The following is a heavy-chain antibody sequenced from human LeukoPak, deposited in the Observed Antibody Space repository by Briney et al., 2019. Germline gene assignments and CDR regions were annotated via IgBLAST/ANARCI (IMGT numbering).Heavy chain of an antibody. V-gene: IGHV3-9*01. CDR1: GFTFDDYA. Sequence: GRSLRLSCAASGFTFDDYAMHWVRQAPGKGLEWVSGISWNIGSIGYADSVKGRFTISRDHAKNSLYLQMNSLRAEDTALYYCAKDIPYSSGWYQYYYYMDVWGKGTTVTVSS. CDR3: AKDIPYSSGWYQYYYYMDV. J-gene: IGHJ6*03. CDR2: ISWNIGSI. D-gene: IGHD6-19*01.